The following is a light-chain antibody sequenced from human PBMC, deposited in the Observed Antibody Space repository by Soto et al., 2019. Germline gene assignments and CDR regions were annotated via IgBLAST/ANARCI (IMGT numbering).Light chain of an antibody. CDR3: LLYYGGAQPVV. CDR1: TGAVTSGHY. V-gene: IGLV7-43*01. Sequence: QAVVTQEPSLTVSPGGTVTLTCASSTGAVTSGHYPNWFQQKPGQAPRALIYSTNKKHSWTPARVSGSLLGGKAALTLSGVQPEDGAEYYCLLYYGGAQPVVFGGGTKLTVL. J-gene: IGLJ2*01. CDR2: STN.